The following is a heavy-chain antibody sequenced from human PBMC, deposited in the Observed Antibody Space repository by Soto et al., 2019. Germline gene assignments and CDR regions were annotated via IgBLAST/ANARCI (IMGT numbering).Heavy chain of an antibody. D-gene: IGHD6-6*01. CDR3: ARVAPGKQPVYCLHY. CDR1: GGTFSSYA. J-gene: IGHJ4*02. V-gene: IGHV1-69*01. Sequence: QVQQVQSGAEVKKPGSSVKVSCKASGGTFSSYAISWVRQAPGQGLEWMGGRIPIFGTANYAQKFQGRVTITADESTSTAYMELSSLRPEDTAVYYCARVAPGKQPVYCLHYCGQGTLVTVSS. CDR2: RIPIFGTA.